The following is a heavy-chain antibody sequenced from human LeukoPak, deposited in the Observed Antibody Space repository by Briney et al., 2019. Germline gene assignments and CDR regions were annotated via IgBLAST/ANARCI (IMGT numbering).Heavy chain of an antibody. V-gene: IGHV3-23*01. CDR2: IRGSGGGT. CDR1: GITFSTYA. J-gene: IGHJ3*01. D-gene: IGHD4-17*01. Sequence: GGSLRLSSAASGITFSTYAMTWVRQAPGKGLEWVSSIRGSGGGTDYADSVKGRFTISRDNSRDTLFLQMNSLRAEDTALYYCTRDPNGDYVGAFEVWGPGTMVTVSS. CDR3: TRDPNGDYVGAFEV.